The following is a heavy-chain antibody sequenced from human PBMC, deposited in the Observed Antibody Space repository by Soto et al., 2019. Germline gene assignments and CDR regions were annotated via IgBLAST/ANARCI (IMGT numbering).Heavy chain of an antibody. CDR1: GFPFRSYA. CDR3: VKDWAFRTVAGADR. Sequence: VGSLSLSCTVSGFPFRSYAMNWVRRPPGGGLEWVSNIIGSGDSASYADSVKGRFTISRDNSQNTLFPQLDSLRVDDTATYYCVKDWAFRTVAGADRWGQGTLVTVSS. CDR2: IIGSGDSA. V-gene: IGHV3-23*01. J-gene: IGHJ4*01. D-gene: IGHD6-19*01.